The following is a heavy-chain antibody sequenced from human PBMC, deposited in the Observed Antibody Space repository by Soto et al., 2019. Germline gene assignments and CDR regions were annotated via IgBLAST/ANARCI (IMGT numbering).Heavy chain of an antibody. CDR2: MIPMFGTP. V-gene: IGHV1-69*06. Sequence: QVQLVQSGAEVKKPGSSVKVSCKAPGDLFTSYAFSWVRQAPGEGLEWMGGMIPMFGTPNYAQRFQVRLTITADKSTSTVYIELSGVRSEDAAVYYCARDGVAGMDFWGQGTLVTVSS. CDR3: ARDGVAGMDF. D-gene: IGHD3-3*01. J-gene: IGHJ4*02. CDR1: GDLFTSYA.